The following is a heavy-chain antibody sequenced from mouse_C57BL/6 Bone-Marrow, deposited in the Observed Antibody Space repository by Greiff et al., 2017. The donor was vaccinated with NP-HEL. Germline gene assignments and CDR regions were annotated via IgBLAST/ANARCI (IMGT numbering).Heavy chain of an antibody. J-gene: IGHJ4*01. CDR2: IWGDGST. CDR1: GFSLTSYG. D-gene: IGHD1-1*01. CDR3: AKPRGYYYGSSDAMDY. V-gene: IGHV2-3*01. Sequence: VKLVESGPGLVAPSQSLFITCTVSGFSLTSYGVSWVRQPPGKGLEWLGVIWGDGSTNYHSALISRLSISKDNSKSQVFLKLNSLQTDDTATYYCAKPRGYYYGSSDAMDYWGQGTSVTVSS.